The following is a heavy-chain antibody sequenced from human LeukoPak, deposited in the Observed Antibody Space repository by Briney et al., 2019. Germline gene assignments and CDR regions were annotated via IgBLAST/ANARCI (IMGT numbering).Heavy chain of an antibody. CDR2: FDPEDGET. Sequence: ASVKVSCKASGYTFTGYYMHWVRQAPGKGLEWMGGFDPEDGETFYAQKFQGRVTMTEDTSTDTAYMELSSLRSEDTAAYYCATDYYYDSSGSYYTVDYWGQGTLVTVSS. CDR3: ATDYYYDSSGSYYTVDY. J-gene: IGHJ4*02. CDR1: GYTFTGYY. V-gene: IGHV1-24*01. D-gene: IGHD3-22*01.